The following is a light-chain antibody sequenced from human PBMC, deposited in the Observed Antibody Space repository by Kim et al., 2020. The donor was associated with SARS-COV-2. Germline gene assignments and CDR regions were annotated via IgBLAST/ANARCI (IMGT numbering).Light chain of an antibody. J-gene: IGKJ2*01. V-gene: IGKV3-15*01. CDR1: QNISSS. Sequence: EIVMTQSPATLSVSPGETATLSCRASQNISSSLACYQQRPGQAPRLLVYGASSRPTNNPARRSGTGSGTEFNLTISSLQSEDFASYYCQQYTVWPPGDTCGQEPKLDI. CDR3: QQYTVWPPGDT. CDR2: GAS.